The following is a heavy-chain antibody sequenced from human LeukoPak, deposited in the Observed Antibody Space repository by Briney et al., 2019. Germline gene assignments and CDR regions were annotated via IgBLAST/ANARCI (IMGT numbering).Heavy chain of an antibody. Sequence: SETLSLTCTVSGGSISSYYWSWIRQPPGKGLEWIGYIYYSGSTNYNPSLKSRVTISVDTSKNQFSLKLSSVTAADTAVYYCASTPIITIDYYYYMDVWGKGTTVTVSS. D-gene: IGHD3-3*01. CDR1: GGSISSYY. CDR3: ASTPIITIDYYYYMDV. J-gene: IGHJ6*03. CDR2: IYYSGST. V-gene: IGHV4-59*01.